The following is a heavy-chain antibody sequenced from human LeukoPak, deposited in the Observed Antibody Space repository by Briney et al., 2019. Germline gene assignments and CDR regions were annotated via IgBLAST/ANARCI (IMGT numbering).Heavy chain of an antibody. CDR2: ISGCGGST. CDR3: AKDISSSWYPGFDP. D-gene: IGHD6-13*01. J-gene: IGHJ5*02. V-gene: IGHV3-23*01. CDR1: GFTFSSYA. Sequence: SGGSLRLSCAASGFTFSSYAMSWVRQAPGKGLEWVSAISGCGGSTYYADSVKGRLTISRDNSKNTLYLQMNGLRAEDTAVYYCAKDISSSWYPGFDPWGQGTLVTVSS.